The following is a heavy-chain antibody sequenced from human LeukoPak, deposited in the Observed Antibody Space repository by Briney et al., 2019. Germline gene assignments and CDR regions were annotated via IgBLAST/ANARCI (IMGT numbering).Heavy chain of an antibody. CDR3: VRVGEDCTGTRCHRHFDY. Sequence: PGGSLRLSCAASGFTFNRYWMHWVRQAPGKGLVWVSRINSDGTTTSYADSVKGRFTISRDNAKKSVYLQMNSLRGEDTAVYYCVRVGEDCTGTRCHRHFDYWGQGTLVTVSS. CDR1: GFTFNRYW. D-gene: IGHD2-8*02. V-gene: IGHV3-74*01. J-gene: IGHJ4*02. CDR2: INSDGTTT.